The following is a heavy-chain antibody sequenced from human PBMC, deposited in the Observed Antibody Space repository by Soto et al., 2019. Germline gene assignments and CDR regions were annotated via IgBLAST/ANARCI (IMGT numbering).Heavy chain of an antibody. CDR3: ARTRITYYYDSSGHDDAFDI. D-gene: IGHD3-22*01. CDR2: IDWDDDK. CDR1: GFSLSTSGMC. Sequence: SGPTLVNPTQTLTLTCTFSGFSLSTSGMCVSWIRQPPGKALEWLALIDWDDDKFYSTSLKTRLTISKDTSKNQVVLTMTNMDPVDTATYYCARTRITYYYDSSGHDDAFDIWGQGTMVTVS. V-gene: IGHV2-70*01. J-gene: IGHJ3*02.